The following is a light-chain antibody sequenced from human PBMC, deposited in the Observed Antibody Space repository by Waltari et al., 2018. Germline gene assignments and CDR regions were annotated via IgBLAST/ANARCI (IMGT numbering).Light chain of an antibody. Sequence: INCKSSQTVLYSSNNKNFLAWYQQKAGQPPKLLINWASTREFGVPDRFSGSGSGTDFTLTISSLQAEDVAVYYCQQYYRTPPTFGQGTKLEIK. J-gene: IGKJ2*01. V-gene: IGKV4-1*01. CDR3: QQYYRTPPT. CDR2: WAS. CDR1: QTVLYSSNNKNF.